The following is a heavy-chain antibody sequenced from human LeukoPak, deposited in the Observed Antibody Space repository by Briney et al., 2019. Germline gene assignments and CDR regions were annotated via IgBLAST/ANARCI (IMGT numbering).Heavy chain of an antibody. CDR1: GFTFSRYW. CDR2: INQDESAK. V-gene: IGHV3-7*01. D-gene: IGHD5-18*01. CDR3: AVTNSSGPFGYMDA. J-gene: IGHJ6*03. Sequence: GGSLRLSCAASGFTFSRYWMSWVRQAPGKGLEGVASINQDESAKFYVDSVKGRFTISRDNAKNSLYLQMNSLRAEDTAVYYCAVTNSSGPFGYMDAWGKGTTVTVSS.